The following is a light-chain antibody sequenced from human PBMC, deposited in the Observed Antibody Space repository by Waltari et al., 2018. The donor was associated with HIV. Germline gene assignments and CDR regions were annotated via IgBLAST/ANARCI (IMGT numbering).Light chain of an antibody. CDR2: KAS. CDR3: QQYNSYPYT. Sequence: DIQMPQSSTTLHAFVVDRVTITCRASQRISSWLAWYQQKPGKAPKLLIYKASSLETGVPSRFSGSGSGTEFTLTISSLQPDDFATYYCQQYNSYPYTFGQGTKLEIK. CDR1: QRISSW. V-gene: IGKV1-5*03. J-gene: IGKJ2*01.